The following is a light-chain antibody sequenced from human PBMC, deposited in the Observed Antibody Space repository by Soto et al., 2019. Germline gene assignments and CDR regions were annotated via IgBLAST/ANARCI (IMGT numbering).Light chain of an antibody. J-gene: IGKJ5*01. Sequence: IVMTQSSDSLASSLGVRAPIHGKSSQRVXYSCNNKNYLAWYQQKPGQPTKMLIYGASTRQSRVPDRCSGRGSATDFTLTSSSLQTEVVAVYYCQQYKSTPSTFGQGTRLDIK. CDR3: QQYKSTPST. V-gene: IGKV4-1*01. CDR1: QRVXYSCNNKNY. CDR2: GAS.